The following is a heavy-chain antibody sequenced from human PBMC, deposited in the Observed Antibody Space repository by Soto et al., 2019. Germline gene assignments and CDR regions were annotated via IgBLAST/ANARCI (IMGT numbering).Heavy chain of an antibody. CDR1: GFTFSSYG. J-gene: IGHJ6*02. Sequence: GGSLRLSCAASGFTFSSYGMHWVRQAPGKGLEWVAVIWYDGSNKYYADSVKGRFTISRDNSKNTLYLQMNSLRAEDTAVYYCARDGAELRYFDWLLTARYYYYGMDGWGQGTTVTVSS. CDR3: ARDGAELRYFDWLLTARYYYYGMDG. V-gene: IGHV3-33*01. D-gene: IGHD3-9*01. CDR2: IWYDGSNK.